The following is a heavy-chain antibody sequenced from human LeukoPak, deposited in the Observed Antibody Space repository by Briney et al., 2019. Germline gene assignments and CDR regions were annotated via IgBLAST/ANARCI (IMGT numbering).Heavy chain of an antibody. Sequence: ASVKVSCKASGYTFTGYYMHWVRQAPGQGLEWVGWINPNSGGTNYAQKFQGRVTMTRDTSIITAYMELRRLTSDDTAVYYCARDTDYHDSSGYYNYWGQGTLVTVSS. CDR3: ARDTDYHDSSGYYNY. V-gene: IGHV1-2*02. CDR1: GYTFTGYY. D-gene: IGHD3-22*01. CDR2: INPNSGGT. J-gene: IGHJ4*02.